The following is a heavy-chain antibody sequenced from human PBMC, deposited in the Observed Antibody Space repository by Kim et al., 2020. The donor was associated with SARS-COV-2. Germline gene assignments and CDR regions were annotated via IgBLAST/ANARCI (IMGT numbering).Heavy chain of an antibody. J-gene: IGHJ4*02. V-gene: IGHV3-74*01. CDR3: ARDLGGSANY. CDR1: GFTFRRYW. Sequence: GGSLRLSCAASGFTFRRYWMYWVRQVPGKGLVCVSRIRPDGSDTGYADSVKGRFTISRDNAENTLYLQMNSLRAEDTAVYYCARDLGGSANYWGQGTLVTVSS. CDR2: IRPDGSDT. D-gene: IGHD3-16*01.